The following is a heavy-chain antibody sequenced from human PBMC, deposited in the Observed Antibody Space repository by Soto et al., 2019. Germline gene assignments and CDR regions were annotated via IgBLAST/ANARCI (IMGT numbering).Heavy chain of an antibody. Sequence: LXLSCAASGFTFTRYRMNWVRQAPWKGLEWVSSISSTTNYIYYGDSMKGRFTISRDNAKNSLYLEMNSLRAEDTAVYYCARESEDLTSNFDYWGQGTLVTVSS. CDR3: ARESEDLTSNFDY. CDR2: ISSTTNYI. J-gene: IGHJ4*02. CDR1: GFTFTRYR. V-gene: IGHV3-21*06.